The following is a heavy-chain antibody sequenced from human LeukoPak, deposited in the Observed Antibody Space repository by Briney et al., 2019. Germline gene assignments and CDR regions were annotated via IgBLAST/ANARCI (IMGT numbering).Heavy chain of an antibody. CDR2: ISIGDGKT. D-gene: IGHD2-2*01. V-gene: IGHV1-18*01. Sequence: ASVKVSCKASGYTFTGFGITWVRQAPGQGPEWMGWISIGDGKTHYGQKSQDRVSMTREIDSNTVFLELRSLKSDDTAVYFCTRSYHSTSWYYFDHWGQGTLVTVSS. CDR3: TRSYHSTSWYYFDH. CDR1: GYTFTGFG. J-gene: IGHJ4*02.